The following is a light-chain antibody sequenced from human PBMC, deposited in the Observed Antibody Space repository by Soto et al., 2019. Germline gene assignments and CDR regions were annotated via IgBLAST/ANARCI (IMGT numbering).Light chain of an antibody. CDR2: SS. Sequence: EIVLTQSPGTLSLSPGERATISCRASQRVSSRYFAWFQQRPGQVPRLLIGSSSRAPGIPDRFSGSGSGTDFTLTISRLEAEDFGVYYCQQYYHSPRTFGQGTKVEIK. J-gene: IGKJ1*01. CDR1: QRVSSRY. V-gene: IGKV3-20*01. CDR3: QQYYHSPRT.